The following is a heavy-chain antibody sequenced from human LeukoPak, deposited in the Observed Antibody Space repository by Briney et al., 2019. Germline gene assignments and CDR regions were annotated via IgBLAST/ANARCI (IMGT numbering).Heavy chain of an antibody. D-gene: IGHD3-22*01. CDR1: GFTFSSYA. J-gene: IGHJ4*02. Sequence: GGSLRLSCAASGFTFSSYAMSWVRQAPGKGLEWVSVISVSGGSTYYADSVKGRFTISRDNPKNTLYLQMNSLRAEDTAVYFCAKRGVVIRVILVGFHKEANYFDSWGQGALVTVSS. V-gene: IGHV3-23*01. CDR3: AKRGVVIRVILVGFHKEANYFDS. CDR2: ISVSGGST.